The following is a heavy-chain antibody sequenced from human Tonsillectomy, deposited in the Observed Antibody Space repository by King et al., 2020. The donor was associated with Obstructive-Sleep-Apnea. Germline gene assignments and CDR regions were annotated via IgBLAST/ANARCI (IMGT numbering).Heavy chain of an antibody. D-gene: IGHD6-13*01. V-gene: IGHV3-30*04. J-gene: IGHJ6*02. CDR1: GFTFSSYA. Sequence: VQLVESGGGVVQPGRSLRLSCAASGFTFSSYAMHWVRQAPGKGLEWVAVISYDGSNKYYADSVKGRFTISRDNSKNTLYLQMNSLRAEDTAVYYCAGERGSWYGDYYYGMDVWGQGTTVTVSS. CDR3: AGERGSWYGDYYYGMDV. CDR2: ISYDGSNK.